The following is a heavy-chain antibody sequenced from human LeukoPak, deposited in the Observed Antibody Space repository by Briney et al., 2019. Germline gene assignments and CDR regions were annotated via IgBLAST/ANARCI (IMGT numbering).Heavy chain of an antibody. CDR3: ARRRGGSKGAFDI. J-gene: IGHJ3*02. V-gene: IGHV4-39*07. D-gene: IGHD1-26*01. CDR2: IYYSGST. Sequence: SETLSLTCTVSGGSISSSSYYWGWIRQPPGKGLEWIGSIYYSGSTNYNPSLKSRVTISVDTSKNQFSLKLSSVTAADTAVYYCARRRGGSKGAFDIWGQGTMVTVSS. CDR1: GGSISSSSYY.